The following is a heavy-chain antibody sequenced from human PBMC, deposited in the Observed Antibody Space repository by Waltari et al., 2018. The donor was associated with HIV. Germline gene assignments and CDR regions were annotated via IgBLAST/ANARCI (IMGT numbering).Heavy chain of an antibody. CDR2: INSDGSSR. Sequence: VQLVESGGGSIKTGGSLRLSCAAAGFSVGNHWMAWVSQGPGKGLVWVARINSDGSSRNYADAVKGRFVISRDNARNTVYLQLNNLKVEDTAVYFCARASHYIEFSTFDGDYYFDFWGRGTRVAVSS. D-gene: IGHD3-3*02. V-gene: IGHV3-74*01. CDR3: ARASHYIEFSTFDGDYYFDF. CDR1: GFSVGNHW. J-gene: IGHJ4*02.